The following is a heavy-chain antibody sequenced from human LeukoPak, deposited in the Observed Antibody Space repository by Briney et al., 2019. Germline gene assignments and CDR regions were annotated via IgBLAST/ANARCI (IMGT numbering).Heavy chain of an antibody. Sequence: GGSLRLSCAASGFTFSSYAMHWVRQAPGKGLEYVSAISSNGGSTYYANSVKGRFTISRDNSKNTLYLQMGSLRAEDMAVYYCARERGGVNDYWGQGTLVTVSS. J-gene: IGHJ4*02. CDR2: ISSNGGST. CDR1: GFTFSSYA. D-gene: IGHD2-21*01. V-gene: IGHV3-64*01. CDR3: ARERGGVNDY.